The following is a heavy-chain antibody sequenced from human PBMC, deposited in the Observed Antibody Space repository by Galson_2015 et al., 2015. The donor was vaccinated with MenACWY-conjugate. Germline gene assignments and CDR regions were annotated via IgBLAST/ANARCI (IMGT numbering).Heavy chain of an antibody. D-gene: IGHD3-22*01. CDR1: GFTFSSYA. V-gene: IGHV3-23*01. CDR2: ISGSGGST. Sequence: SLRLSCAASGFTFSSYAMSWVRQAPGKGLEWVSAISGSGGSTYYADSVKGRFTISRDNSKNTLYLQMNSLRAEDTAVYYCAKDGYDSSGHNWSDPWGQGTLVTVSS. J-gene: IGHJ5*02. CDR3: AKDGYDSSGHNWSDP.